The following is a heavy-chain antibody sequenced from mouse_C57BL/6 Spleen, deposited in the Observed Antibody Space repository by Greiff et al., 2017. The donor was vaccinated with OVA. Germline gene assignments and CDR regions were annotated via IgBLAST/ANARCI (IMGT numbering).Heavy chain of an antibody. J-gene: IGHJ1*03. CDR2: IAPANGTT. CDR1: GFNINNTY. V-gene: IGHV14-3*01. Sequence: LVESVAELVRPGASVKLSCTASGFNINNTYMHWVKQRPEKGLEWIGRIAPANGTTKYAPKFQGKSTITADTSYNTAYLQLSSLTSEDTAIYYCARDGSSHWYFDVGGTGTTVTVAS. CDR3: ARDGSSHWYFDV. D-gene: IGHD1-1*01.